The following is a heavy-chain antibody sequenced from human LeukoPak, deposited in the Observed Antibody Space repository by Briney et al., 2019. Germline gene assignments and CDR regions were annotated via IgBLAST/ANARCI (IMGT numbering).Heavy chain of an antibody. CDR1: GYTFTSYD. J-gene: IGHJ5*02. V-gene: IGHV1-8*01. CDR3: ARVGYYDFWSGYLNWFDP. D-gene: IGHD3-3*01. Sequence: ASVKVSCKASGYTFTSYDINWVRQAPGQGLEWMGWMNPNSGNTGYAQKFQGRVTMTRNTSISTAYMELSSLRSEDTAVYYCARVGYYDFWSGYLNWFDPWGRGTLVTVSS. CDR2: MNPNSGNT.